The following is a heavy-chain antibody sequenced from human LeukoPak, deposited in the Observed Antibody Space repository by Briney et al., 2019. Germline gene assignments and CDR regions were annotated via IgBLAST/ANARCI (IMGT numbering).Heavy chain of an antibody. Sequence: GASVKVSCKASGYTFTGYYMHWVRQAPGQGLEWMGWINPNSGGTNYAQNFQGRVTMTRDTSISTAFMELTRLRSDDTAVYYCARGNVLQGFDYWGQGTLVTVSS. CDR2: INPNSGGT. V-gene: IGHV1-2*02. J-gene: IGHJ4*02. D-gene: IGHD3-16*01. CDR3: ARGNVLQGFDY. CDR1: GYTFTGYY.